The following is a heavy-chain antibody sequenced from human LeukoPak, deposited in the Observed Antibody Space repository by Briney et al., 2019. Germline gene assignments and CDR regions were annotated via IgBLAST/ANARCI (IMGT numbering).Heavy chain of an antibody. D-gene: IGHD1-26*01. CDR2: ISASGDSI. CDR1: GFPFLAYA. J-gene: IGHJ4*02. V-gene: IGHV3-23*01. CDR3: ARSWYFDY. Sequence: GGSLRLSCAASGFPFLAYAMSWVRQAPGKGPEMVAHISASGDSIYYADSVKGRFTISRDNSRTTLYLQMNTLRVEDTAVYYCARSWYFDYWGQGTLVTVSS.